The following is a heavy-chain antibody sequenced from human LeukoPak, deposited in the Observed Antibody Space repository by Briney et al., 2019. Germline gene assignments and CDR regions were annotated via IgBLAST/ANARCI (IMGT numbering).Heavy chain of an antibody. J-gene: IGHJ3*02. V-gene: IGHV4-59*01. Sequence: SETLSLTCTVSGGSISSYYWSWIRQPPGKGLEWIGYIYYSGSTNYNPSLKSRVTISVDTSKNQFSLKLSSVTAADTAVYYCARSLIFRDAFDIWGQGTMVTVSS. CDR3: ARSLIFRDAFDI. CDR1: GGSISSYY. D-gene: IGHD3-9*01. CDR2: IYYSGST.